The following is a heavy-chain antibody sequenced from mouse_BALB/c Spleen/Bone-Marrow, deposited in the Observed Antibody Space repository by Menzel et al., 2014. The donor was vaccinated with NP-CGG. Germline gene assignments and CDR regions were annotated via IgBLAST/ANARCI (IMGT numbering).Heavy chain of an antibody. D-gene: IGHD4-1*01. CDR3: AREARTGAWFAN. Sequence: VQLQQSGAELVRPGTSVKVSCKASGYAFTNYLIEWVKQRPGQGLEWIGVLNPGSGGTNYNQKFKDKTTLTADKSSSTAYMQLSSLTSEDSGVYYCAREARTGAWFANWGQGTLVTVSA. J-gene: IGHJ3*01. V-gene: IGHV1-54*01. CDR2: LNPGSGGT. CDR1: GYAFTNYL.